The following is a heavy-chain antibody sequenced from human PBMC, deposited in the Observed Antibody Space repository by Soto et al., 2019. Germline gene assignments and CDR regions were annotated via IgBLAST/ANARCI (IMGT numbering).Heavy chain of an antibody. J-gene: IGHJ6*02. Sequence: QVQLVQSGAEVKKPGSSVKVSCKASGGTFSSYAISWVRQAPGQGLEWMGGIIPIFGAANYAQKFQGRVTITADESTSTAYMELSSLRSEDTAVYYCARVRPSGAVGYYGMDVWGQGTTVTVSS. CDR2: IIPIFGAA. CDR1: GGTFSSYA. V-gene: IGHV1-69*01. CDR3: ARVRPSGAVGYYGMDV.